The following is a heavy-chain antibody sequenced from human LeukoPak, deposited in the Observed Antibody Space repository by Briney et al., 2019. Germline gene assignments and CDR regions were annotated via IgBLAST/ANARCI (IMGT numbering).Heavy chain of an antibody. CDR3: ARVSVVTSYYFDY. Sequence: GGSLRLSCAASGFTFSTYWMDWVRQAPGKGLEWVSRINTDGRSSSQADSVRGRFTTSRDNAKSTLYLQMNSLRAEDTAVYYCARVSVVTSYYFDYWGQGTLVTVSS. D-gene: IGHD2-21*02. V-gene: IGHV3-74*01. CDR1: GFTFSTYW. CDR2: INTDGRSS. J-gene: IGHJ4*02.